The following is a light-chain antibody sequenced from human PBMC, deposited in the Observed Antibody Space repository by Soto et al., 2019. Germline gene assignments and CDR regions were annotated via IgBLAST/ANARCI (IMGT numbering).Light chain of an antibody. V-gene: IGLV3-21*02. J-gene: IGLJ2*01. Sequence: SYDLTQSPSVSVSPGQTATISCSGHDIGIQSVHWYQQREGQDPVLVIYDVYDRPSGIPERFSGSTSATTATLTISRVEVGDEAGYYCLSWDGTLQHVIFGGGTKLTVL. CDR1: DIGIQS. CDR2: DVY. CDR3: LSWDGTLQHVI.